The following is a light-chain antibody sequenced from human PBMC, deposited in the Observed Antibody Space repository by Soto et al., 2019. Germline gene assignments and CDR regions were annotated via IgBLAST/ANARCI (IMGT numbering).Light chain of an antibody. J-gene: IGKJ1*01. CDR1: QSVRRSF. V-gene: IGKV3-20*01. CDR2: GAS. CDR3: QQYHRSPRT. Sequence: EIVLTQSPGTLSLVPGQRATLSCRASQSVRRSFLAWLQQKPGQPPRLLIYGASIRAPGIPDRFSGSGSGTDFTLTISRLEPEDFAVYYCQQYHRSPRTFGQGTKVEIK.